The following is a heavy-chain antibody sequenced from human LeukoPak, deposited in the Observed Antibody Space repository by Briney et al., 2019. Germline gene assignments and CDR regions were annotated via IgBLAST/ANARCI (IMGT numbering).Heavy chain of an antibody. CDR2: IYPSDSYT. J-gene: IGHJ4*02. CDR3: AVELAHSSLDY. D-gene: IGHD5-24*01. CDR1: GYSFTSYW. V-gene: IGHV5-10-1*01. Sequence: GEALKISCQGSGYSFTSYWISWVRQIPGKGLEWRGKIYPSDSYTNYSPSFQGHVTISADKSISTAYLQWSGLTASDTAMYYCAVELAHSSLDYWGQGTLVTVSS.